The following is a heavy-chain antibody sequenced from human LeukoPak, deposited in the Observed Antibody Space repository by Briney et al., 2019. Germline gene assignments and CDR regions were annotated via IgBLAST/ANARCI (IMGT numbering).Heavy chain of an antibody. J-gene: IGHJ4*02. Sequence: PSETLSLTCAVYGGSFSGYYWSWIRQPPGKGLEWIGEINHSGSTNYNPSLKSRVTTSVDTSKNQFSLKLSSVTAADTAVYYCARGGNCSSTSCYVDYWGQGTLVTVSS. CDR2: INHSGST. V-gene: IGHV4-34*01. CDR1: GGSFSGYY. CDR3: ARGGNCSSTSCYVDY. D-gene: IGHD2-2*01.